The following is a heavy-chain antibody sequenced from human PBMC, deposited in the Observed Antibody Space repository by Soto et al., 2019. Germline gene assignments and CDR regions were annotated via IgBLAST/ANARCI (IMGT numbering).Heavy chain of an antibody. D-gene: IGHD3-22*01. CDR2: IYYSGST. CDR1: GGSISSGDYY. Sequence: QVQLQESGPGLVKPSQTLSLTCTVSGGSISSGDYYWSWIRQPPGKGLEWIGYIYYSGSTYYNPSRKSRVTISVDTSKNQFSLKLSSVTAADTGVYYCARSAMIVVGKDHDAFDIWGQGTMVTVSS. V-gene: IGHV4-30-4*01. CDR3: ARSAMIVVGKDHDAFDI. J-gene: IGHJ3*02.